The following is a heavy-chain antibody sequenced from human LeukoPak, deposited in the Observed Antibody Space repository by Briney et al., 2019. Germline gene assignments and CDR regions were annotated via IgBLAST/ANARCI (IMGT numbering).Heavy chain of an antibody. CDR2: ISSSGGTI. V-gene: IGHV3-11*04. CDR1: GFTFSDYY. D-gene: IGHD6-13*01. Sequence: GGSLRLSCAASGFTFSDYYMSWIRQAPGKGLEWVSYISSSGGTIYYADSVKGRFTISRDNAKNSLYLQMNSLRAEDTAVYYCARDRGQQLVPYYFDYWGQGTLVTVSS. CDR3: ARDRGQQLVPYYFDY. J-gene: IGHJ4*02.